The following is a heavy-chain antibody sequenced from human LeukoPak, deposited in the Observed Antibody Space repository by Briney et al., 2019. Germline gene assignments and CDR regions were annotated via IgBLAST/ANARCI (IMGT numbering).Heavy chain of an antibody. CDR3: ARCGTYYYASGSPSGAFDI. J-gene: IGHJ3*02. Sequence: ASVKVSCKASGYTFTSYGISWVRQAPGQGLEWMGWISAYNGNTNYAQKLQGRVTMTTDTSTSTAYMELRSLRSDDTAVYYCARCGTYYYASGSPSGAFDIWGQGTKVTVSS. D-gene: IGHD3-10*01. CDR2: ISAYNGNT. V-gene: IGHV1-18*01. CDR1: GYTFTSYG.